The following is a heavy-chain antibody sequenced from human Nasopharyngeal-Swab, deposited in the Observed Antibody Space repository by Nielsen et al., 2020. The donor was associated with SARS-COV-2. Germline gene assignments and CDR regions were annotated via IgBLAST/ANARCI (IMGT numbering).Heavy chain of an antibody. Sequence: ASVKVSCKASGYTFTGYYMHWVRQAPGQGLEWMGGINPNSGGTNYAQKFQGWVTMTRDTSISTAYMELSRLRSDDTAVYYCARDLVADYALTVRGNYYYGMDVWGQGTTVTVSS. CDR3: ARDLVADYALTVRGNYYYGMDV. V-gene: IGHV1-2*04. CDR1: GYTFTGYY. CDR2: INPNSGGT. J-gene: IGHJ6*02. D-gene: IGHD4/OR15-4a*01.